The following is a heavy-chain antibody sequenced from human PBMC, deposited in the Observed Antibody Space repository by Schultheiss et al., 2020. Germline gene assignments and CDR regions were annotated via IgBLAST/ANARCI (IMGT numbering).Heavy chain of an antibody. Sequence: GGSLRLSCAASGFTFSSYGMHWVRQAPGKGLEWVTVISYDGSNKYYADSVKGRFTISRDNSKNTLYLQMNSLRAEDTAVYYCANNGWVGYCSGGSCYSPGDYWGQGTLVTVSS. J-gene: IGHJ4*02. CDR1: GFTFSSYG. CDR3: ANNGWVGYCSGGSCYSPGDY. D-gene: IGHD2-15*01. V-gene: IGHV3-30*18. CDR2: ISYDGSNK.